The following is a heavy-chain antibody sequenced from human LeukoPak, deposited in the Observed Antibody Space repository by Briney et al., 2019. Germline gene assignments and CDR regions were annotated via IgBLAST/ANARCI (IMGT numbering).Heavy chain of an antibody. CDR3: VKGYGMDV. CDR2: ISGSGGTT. V-gene: IGHV3-23*01. CDR1: GFTFSNYA. Sequence: QSGGSLRLSCAASGFTFSNYAMTWARQAPGGGLEWVSGISGSGGTTLYADSVKGRFTISRDNSKNTLYLQMSSLRAEDTAVYHCVKGYGMDVWGQGTTVTVSS. J-gene: IGHJ6*02.